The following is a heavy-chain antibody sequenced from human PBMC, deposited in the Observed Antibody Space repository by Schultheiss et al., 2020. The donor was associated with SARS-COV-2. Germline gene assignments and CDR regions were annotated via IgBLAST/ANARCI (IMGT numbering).Heavy chain of an antibody. CDR1: GFSLSTSGVG. D-gene: IGHD3-3*01. V-gene: IGHV2-5*02. CDR2: IYWDDDK. Sequence: SGPTLVKPTQTLTLTCTFSGFSLSTSGVGVGWIRQPPGKALEWLALIYWDDDKRYSPSLKSRLTISKDTSKSQVVLTMTNMDPVDTATYYCARPRYYDFWSGAFDIWGQGTMVTVSS. CDR3: ARPRYYDFWSGAFDI. J-gene: IGHJ3*02.